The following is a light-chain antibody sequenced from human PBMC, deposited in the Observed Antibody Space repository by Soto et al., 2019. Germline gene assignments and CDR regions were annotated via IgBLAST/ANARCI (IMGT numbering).Light chain of an antibody. CDR3: QQADRLPLT. J-gene: IGKJ4*01. V-gene: IGKV1-12*01. Sequence: DIQMTQSPSSVSASVGDRVTITCRARQGTITWLVWYQQKPGKAPKLLTASGLQSGVPSRFSDSRSGTDFTLTINSLQPEDFATYYWQQADRLPLTFGGGTKVEIK. CDR1: QGTITW. CDR2: AS.